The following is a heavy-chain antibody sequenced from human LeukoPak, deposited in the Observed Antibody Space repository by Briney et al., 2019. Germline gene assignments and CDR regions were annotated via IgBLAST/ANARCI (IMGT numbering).Heavy chain of an antibody. J-gene: IGHJ3*02. V-gene: IGHV4-38-2*02. D-gene: IGHD3-10*01. CDR2: IYHSGST. Sequence: SETLSLTCTVSGYSISSGYYWSWIRQPPGKGLEWIGSIYHSGSTYYNPSLKSRVTISVDTSKNQFSLKLSSVTAADTAVYYCARTPFSPGGKIDIWGQGTMVTVSS. CDR3: ARTPFSPGGKIDI. CDR1: GYSISSGYY.